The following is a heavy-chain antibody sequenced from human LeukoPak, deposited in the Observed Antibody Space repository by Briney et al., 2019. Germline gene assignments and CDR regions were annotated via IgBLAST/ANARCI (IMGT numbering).Heavy chain of an antibody. Sequence: PSQTLSLTCTVSGGSISSGSYYWSWIRQPAGKGLEWIGRIYTSGSTNYNPSLKSRVTISVDTSKNQFSLKLSSVTAADTAVYYCARVPGIAVAGTYAFDIWGQGTMVTVSS. CDR2: IYTSGST. CDR3: ARVPGIAVAGTYAFDI. CDR1: GGSISSGSYY. D-gene: IGHD6-19*01. V-gene: IGHV4-61*02. J-gene: IGHJ3*02.